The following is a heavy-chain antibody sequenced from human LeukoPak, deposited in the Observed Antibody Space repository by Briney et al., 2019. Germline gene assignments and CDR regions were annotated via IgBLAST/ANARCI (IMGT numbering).Heavy chain of an antibody. J-gene: IGHJ4*02. D-gene: IGHD5-24*01. CDR2: IIPILGIA. CDR1: GGTFSSYA. CDR3: ASGRDLRDGYLFDY. V-gene: IGHV1-69*04. Sequence: GASVKVSCKASGGTFSSYAISWVRQAPGQGLEWMGRIIPILGIANYAQKFQGRVTITADKSTSTAYMELSSLRSEDTAVYYCASGRDLRDGYLFDYWGQGTLVTVSS.